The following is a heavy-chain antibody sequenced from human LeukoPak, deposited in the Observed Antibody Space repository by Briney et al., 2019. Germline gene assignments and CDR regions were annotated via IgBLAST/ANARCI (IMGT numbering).Heavy chain of an antibody. CDR1: GGSFSGYY. CDR3: ARRVGYCSSTSCRRGRLYYYYYYMDV. Sequence: PSETLSLTCAVYGGSFSGYYWSWIRQPPGKGLEWIGEINHSGSTNYNPSLKSRVTISVDTSKNQFSLKLSSVTAADTAVYYCARRVGYCSSTSCRRGRLYYYYYYMDVWGKGTTVTVSS. V-gene: IGHV4-34*01. CDR2: INHSGST. D-gene: IGHD2-2*01. J-gene: IGHJ6*03.